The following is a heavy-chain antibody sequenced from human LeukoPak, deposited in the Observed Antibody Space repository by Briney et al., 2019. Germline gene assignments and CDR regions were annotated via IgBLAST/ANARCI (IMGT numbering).Heavy chain of an antibody. D-gene: IGHD2-2*01. V-gene: IGHV4-38-2*02. CDR3: ARGGDIVVVPAAIWFDP. CDR1: GYSISSGYY. J-gene: IGHJ5*02. Sequence: SETLPLTCTVSGYSISSGYYWGWIRQPPGKGLEWIGSIYHSGSTYYNPSLKSRVTISVDTSKNQFSLKLSSVTAADTAVYYCARGGDIVVVPAAIWFDPWGQGTLVTVSS. CDR2: IYHSGST.